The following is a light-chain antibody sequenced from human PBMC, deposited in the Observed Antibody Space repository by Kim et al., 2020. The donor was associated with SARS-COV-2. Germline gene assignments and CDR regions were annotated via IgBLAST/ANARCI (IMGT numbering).Light chain of an antibody. CDR1: SLRSYY. CDR3: NSRDSSGNHV. CDR2: GTN. J-gene: IGLJ3*02. Sequence: SSELTQDPAVSVALGQTVRITCQGDSLRSYYASWYQQKPGQAPVLVIYGTNNRPSGIPDRFSGSSSGNTASLTITGAQAEDEADYYCNSRDSSGNHVFGGGTKLTVL. V-gene: IGLV3-19*01.